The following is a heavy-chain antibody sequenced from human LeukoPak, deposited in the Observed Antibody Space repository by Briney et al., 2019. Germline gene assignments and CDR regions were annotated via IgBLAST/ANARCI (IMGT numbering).Heavy chain of an antibody. J-gene: IGHJ4*02. CDR1: GFTFSSYA. CDR2: IIVTFGST. CDR3: AKRGDERGLYYFDY. D-gene: IGHD3-10*01. V-gene: IGHV3-23*01. Sequence: GGSLRLSCAASGFTFSSYAMSWGGQAPGKGLEGVSTIIVTFGSTYYADSVKGRFTISTDNSNNTLYLQMNSLRAEDTAVYYCAKRGDERGLYYFDYWGQGTLVTVSS.